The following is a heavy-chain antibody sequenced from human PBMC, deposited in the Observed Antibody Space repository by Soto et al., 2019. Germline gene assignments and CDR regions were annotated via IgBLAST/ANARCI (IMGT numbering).Heavy chain of an antibody. V-gene: IGHV1-3*01. J-gene: IGHJ6*02. CDR1: GYTFTNYA. Sequence: QVQLVQSGAEVKKPGASVKVSCKASGYTFTNYAMHWVRQAPGQRLEWMGWINAGNGDTKYSQKFQGRVTITSDTFGNPTQQGAKSLRFGDPAFYLWFRGPPPRITIFGVLYANEVWGQGTTVTVSS. D-gene: IGHD3-3*01. CDR2: INAGNGDT. CDR3: FRGPPPRITIFGVLYANEV.